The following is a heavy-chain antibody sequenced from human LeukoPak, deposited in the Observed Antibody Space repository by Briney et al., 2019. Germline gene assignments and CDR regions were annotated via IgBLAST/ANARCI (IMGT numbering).Heavy chain of an antibody. CDR1: GFNFSIYS. V-gene: IGHV3-23*01. Sequence: GGSLRLSCAASGFNFSIYSMNWVRQAPGKGLEWVSAISGSGGSTYYADSVKGRFTISRDNSKNTLYLQMNSLRAEDTAVYYCAKARSIQRRYCSGGSCYSFDYWGQGTLVTVSS. J-gene: IGHJ4*02. CDR3: AKARSIQRRYCSGGSCYSFDY. D-gene: IGHD2-15*01. CDR2: ISGSGGST.